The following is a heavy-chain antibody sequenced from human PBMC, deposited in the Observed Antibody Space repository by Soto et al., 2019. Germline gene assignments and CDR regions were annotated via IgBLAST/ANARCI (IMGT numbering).Heavy chain of an antibody. Sequence: GGSLRLSCAASGFTFSSYGMHWVRQAPGKGLEWVAVIWYDGSNKYYADSVKGRFTISRDNSKNTLYLQMNSLRAEDTAVYYCAKDFGLYWALDYWGQGTLVTVSS. J-gene: IGHJ4*02. CDR1: GFTFSSYG. CDR2: IWYDGSNK. CDR3: AKDFGLYWALDY. V-gene: IGHV3-30*02. D-gene: IGHD2-8*02.